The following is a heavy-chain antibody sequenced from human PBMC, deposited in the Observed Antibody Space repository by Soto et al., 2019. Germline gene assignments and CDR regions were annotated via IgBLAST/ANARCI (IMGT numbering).Heavy chain of an antibody. J-gene: IGHJ4*02. D-gene: IGHD1-26*01. Sequence: SGGSLRLSCAASGFTFSSYAMHWVRQAPGKGLEWVAVIWYDGSNKYYADSVKGRFTISRDNSKNTLYLQMNSLRAEDTAVYYCARAQSSGSYYSDYWGQGTLVTVSS. CDR3: ARAQSSGSYYSDY. CDR1: GFTFSSYA. CDR2: IWYDGSNK. V-gene: IGHV3-33*01.